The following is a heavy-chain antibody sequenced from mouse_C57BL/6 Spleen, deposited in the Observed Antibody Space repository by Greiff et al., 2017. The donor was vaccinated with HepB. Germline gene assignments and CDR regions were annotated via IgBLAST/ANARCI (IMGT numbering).Heavy chain of an antibody. CDR1: GFTFSDYG. V-gene: IGHV5-17*01. D-gene: IGHD1-1*01. J-gene: IGHJ2*01. CDR2: ISSGSSTI. Sequence: DVKLVESGGGLVKPGGSLKLSCAASGFTFSDYGMHWVRQSPEKGLEWVAYISSGSSTIYYADTGKGRFTISRDNAKNTLFLQRTSLRSEDTAMYYWERSRDYCEYWGQGTTRTVSA. CDR3: ERSRDYCEY.